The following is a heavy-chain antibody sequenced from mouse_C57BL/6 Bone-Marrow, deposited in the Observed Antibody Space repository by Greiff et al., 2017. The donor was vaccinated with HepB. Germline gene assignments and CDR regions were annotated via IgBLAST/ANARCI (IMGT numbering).Heavy chain of an antibody. CDR2: IDPSDSYT. V-gene: IGHV1-50*01. CDR1: GYTFTSYW. J-gene: IGHJ2*01. CDR3: ARGLPYYFDY. Sequence: VQLQQPGAELVKPGASVKLSCKASGYTFTSYWIQWVKQRPGQGLEWIGEIDPSDSYTNYNQKFKGKATLTVDTSSSTAYMQLSSLTSEDSAVYYCARGLPYYFDYWGQGTTLTVSS. D-gene: IGHD6-2*01.